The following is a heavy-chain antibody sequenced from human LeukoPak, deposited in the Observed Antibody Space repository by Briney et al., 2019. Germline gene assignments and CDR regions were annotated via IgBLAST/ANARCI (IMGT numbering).Heavy chain of an antibody. CDR2: ISSSSSTI. Sequence: GGSLRLSCAASGFTFSSYSMNWVRQAPGKGLEWVSYISSSSSTIYYADSVKGRFTISRDNAKNSLYLQMNSLRDEDTAVYYCASEFYGSGGSIDYWGQGTLVTVSS. CDR1: GFTFSSYS. J-gene: IGHJ4*02. V-gene: IGHV3-48*02. D-gene: IGHD3-10*01. CDR3: ASEFYGSGGSIDY.